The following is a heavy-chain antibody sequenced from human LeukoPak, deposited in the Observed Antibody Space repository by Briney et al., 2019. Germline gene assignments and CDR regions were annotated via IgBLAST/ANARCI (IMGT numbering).Heavy chain of an antibody. CDR1: GFTFSSYS. Sequence: GGSLRLSCAASGFTFSSYSMNWVRQAPGKGLEWVSSISSSSSYIYYADSVRGRFTISRDNAKNSLYLQMNSLRAEDTAVYYCARDAPWAGTNAFDIWGQGTMVTVSS. CDR3: ARDAPWAGTNAFDI. D-gene: IGHD1/OR15-1a*01. J-gene: IGHJ3*02. CDR2: ISSSSSYI. V-gene: IGHV3-21*01.